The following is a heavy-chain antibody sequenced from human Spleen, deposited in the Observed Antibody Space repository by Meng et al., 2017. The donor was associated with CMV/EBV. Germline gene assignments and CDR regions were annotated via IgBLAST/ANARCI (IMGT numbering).Heavy chain of an antibody. D-gene: IGHD3-3*01. J-gene: IGHJ6*02. Sequence: GESLKISCAASGFTFSSYWMHWVRQGTGKGLVWVSRINSDGSSTSFADSVKGRFTISRDNAKNTLYLQMNSLRAEDTAVYFCSRRLGDFSPYGMDVWGQGTTVTVSS. CDR1: GFTFSSYW. CDR2: INSDGSST. V-gene: IGHV3-74*01. CDR3: SRRLGDFSPYGMDV.